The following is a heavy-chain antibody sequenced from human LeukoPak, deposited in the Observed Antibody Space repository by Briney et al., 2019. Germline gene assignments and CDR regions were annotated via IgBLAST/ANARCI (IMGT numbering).Heavy chain of an antibody. D-gene: IGHD6-19*01. Sequence: PSEALSLTCTVSGGSISSGSYYWSWIRQPPGKGLEWIGYIYYSGSTNYNPSLKSRVTISVDTSKNQFSLKLSSVTAADTAVYYCARIAVAGVDYWGQGTLVTVSS. CDR1: GGSISSGSYY. V-gene: IGHV4-61*01. CDR3: ARIAVAGVDY. J-gene: IGHJ4*02. CDR2: IYYSGST.